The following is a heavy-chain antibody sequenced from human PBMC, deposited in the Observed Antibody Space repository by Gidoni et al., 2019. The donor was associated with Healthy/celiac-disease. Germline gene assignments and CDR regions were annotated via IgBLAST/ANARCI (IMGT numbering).Heavy chain of an antibody. J-gene: IGHJ5*02. Sequence: EVQLVQSGAEVKKPVDSVRISCKGSGYSFTSYWIRWVRQMPGKGLGWLGSIDPSDSYTNYSPSFQGHVTISADKSISTAYLQWSSLKASDTAMYYCARSGARYYYDSSAQPGPWGQGTLFTVSS. D-gene: IGHD3-22*01. CDR1: GYSFTSYW. CDR2: IDPSDSYT. CDR3: ARSGARYYYDSSAQPGP. V-gene: IGHV5-10-1*03.